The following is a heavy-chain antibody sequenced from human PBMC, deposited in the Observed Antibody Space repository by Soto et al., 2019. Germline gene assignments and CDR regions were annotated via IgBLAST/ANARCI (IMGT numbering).Heavy chain of an antibody. J-gene: IGHJ5*02. CDR1: GFTFSTYW. D-gene: IGHD5-12*01. CDR2: INQDGSER. CDR3: ARGGGPHRDWLAP. V-gene: IGHV3-7*01. Sequence: GGSLRLSCAASGFTFSTYWMSWVRQAPGKGLEWVANINQDGSERYYVDSVKGRFTISRDNAKNSLFLQLNSLRAGDTAVYYWARGGGPHRDWLAPRAQGTLVTVAS.